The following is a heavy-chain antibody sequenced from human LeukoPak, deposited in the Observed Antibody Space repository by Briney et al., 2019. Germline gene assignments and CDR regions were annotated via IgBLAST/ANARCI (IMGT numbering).Heavy chain of an antibody. CDR1: GYTFTIYA. J-gene: IGHJ6*03. CDR3: ARGGTFYSNYGYYYYMDV. CDR2: INAGNGNT. Sequence: ASVTVSCKASGYTFTIYAMHWVRQAPGQRLEWMGWINAGNGNTKYSQEFQGRVTITRDTSASTAYMELSSLRSEDMAVYYCARGGTFYSNYGYYYYMDVWGKGTTVTISS. D-gene: IGHD4-11*01. V-gene: IGHV1-3*03.